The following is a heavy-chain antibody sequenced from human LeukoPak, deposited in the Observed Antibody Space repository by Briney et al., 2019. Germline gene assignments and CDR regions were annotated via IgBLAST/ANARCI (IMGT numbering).Heavy chain of an antibody. V-gene: IGHV1-2*06. D-gene: IGHD3/OR15-3a*01. CDR3: ARVGVDLWFDP. CDR2: INPNSGGT. Sequence: ASVKVSCXASGYTFTDYYIHWLRQAPGQGLEWMGRINPNSGGTNYAQKFQGRVTMTRDTSISTAYMELSRLKSDDTPVYYCARVGVDLWFDPWGQGTLVTVSS. J-gene: IGHJ5*02. CDR1: GYTFTDYY.